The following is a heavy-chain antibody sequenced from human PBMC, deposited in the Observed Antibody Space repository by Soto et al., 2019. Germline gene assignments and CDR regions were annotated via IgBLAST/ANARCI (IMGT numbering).Heavy chain of an antibody. CDR3: ARGRQDIIVEPAHSWFDP. J-gene: IGHJ5*02. V-gene: IGHV4-34*01. CDR1: DGAFSGDY. CDR2: ITHSGRT. D-gene: IGHD2-2*01. Sequence: PWETLALKCAVYDGAFSGDYWTAVRQPPGKGLEWIAEITHSGRTNYNPSLKNRLTISVDASKNQFSLRMTSVTAADTALYYCARGRQDIIVEPAHSWFDPWGQGTMVNVS.